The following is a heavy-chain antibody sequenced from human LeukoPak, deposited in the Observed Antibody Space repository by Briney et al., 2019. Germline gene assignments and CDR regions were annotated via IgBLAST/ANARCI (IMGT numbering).Heavy chain of an antibody. J-gene: IGHJ4*02. CDR2: IYYSGST. CDR3: ASMSGSYAPPYFDY. Sequence: PSETLSLTCTVSGGSISSYYWSWIRQPPGKGLEWIGYIYYSGSTNYNPSLKSRVTISVDTSKNQFSLKLSSVTAADTAVYYCASMSGSYAPPYFDYWGQGTLVTVSS. CDR1: GGSISSYY. V-gene: IGHV4-59*08. D-gene: IGHD1-26*01.